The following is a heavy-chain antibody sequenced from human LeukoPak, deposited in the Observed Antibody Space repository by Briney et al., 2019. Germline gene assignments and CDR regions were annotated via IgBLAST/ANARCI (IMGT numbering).Heavy chain of an antibody. CDR2: IYDSGST. CDR1: GGSISSYY. V-gene: IGHV4-59*08. J-gene: IGHJ4*02. Sequence: SETLSLTCTVSGGSISSYYWSWIRQPPGKGLEWIGNIYDSGSTNYNPSLKSRLTISVDTSKNLCSLKLSSVTAADTAVYYCARHSTASGYLNYFDYWGQGTLVTVSS. D-gene: IGHD1-1*01. CDR3: ARHSTASGYLNYFDY.